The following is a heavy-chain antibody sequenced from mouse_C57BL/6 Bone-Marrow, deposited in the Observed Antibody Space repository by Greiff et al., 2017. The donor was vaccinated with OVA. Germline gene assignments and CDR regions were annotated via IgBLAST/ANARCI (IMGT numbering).Heavy chain of an antibody. V-gene: IGHV1-80*01. CDR2: IYPGDGDT. CDR1: GYAFSSSW. D-gene: IGHD3-2*02. Sequence: VQLQQSGAELVKPGASVKISCKASGYAFSSSWMNWVKQRPGKGLEWIGQIYPGDGDTNYNGKFKGKATLTADKSSSTAYMQLSSLTSEDSAVYFCARSGVYFDYWGQGTTLTVSA. CDR3: ARSGVYFDY. J-gene: IGHJ2*01.